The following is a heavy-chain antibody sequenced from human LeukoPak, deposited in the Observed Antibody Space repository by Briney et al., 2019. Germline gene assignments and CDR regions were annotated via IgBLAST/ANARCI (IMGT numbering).Heavy chain of an antibody. Sequence: GGSLRLSCAASGFIFTTYALHWVRQAPGKGLEWVAVISYDDGSNKYYADSVKGRFTISRDNSKNTLYLQMNSLRTEDTAVYYCARGSGGNTPYYFDYWGQGTLVTVSS. J-gene: IGHJ4*02. CDR3: ARGSGGNTPYYFDY. CDR1: GFIFTTYA. V-gene: IGHV3-30*04. D-gene: IGHD2-2*02. CDR2: ISYDDGSNK.